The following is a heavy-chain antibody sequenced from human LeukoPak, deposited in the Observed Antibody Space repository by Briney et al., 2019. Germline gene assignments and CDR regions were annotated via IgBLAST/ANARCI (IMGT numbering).Heavy chain of an antibody. CDR1: GGSISSYY. V-gene: IGHV4-59*01. D-gene: IGHD3-10*02. Sequence: SETLSFTCAASGGSISSYYWSWIRKPPGKGLEWIAYIYYSGSTNYNPSLKSRVTISVDTSKNQFSLKLSSVTAADTAVYYCATYHFQGATHYFDYWGQGILVTVSS. CDR2: IYYSGST. J-gene: IGHJ4*02. CDR3: ATYHFQGATHYFDY.